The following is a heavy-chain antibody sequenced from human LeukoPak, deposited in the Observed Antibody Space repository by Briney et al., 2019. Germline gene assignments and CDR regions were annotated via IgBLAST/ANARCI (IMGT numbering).Heavy chain of an antibody. CDR2: MNPTSGHT. CDR1: GYTFTRYD. D-gene: IGHD3-10*01. Sequence: GASVKVSYKASGYTFTRYDINWVRQAPGQGLEWMGWMNPTSGHTGYAQKFQGRVTMTRDTSISTAYMELNSLTSEDTAVYYCARSPVGVRKKHDFWGQGTLVIVSS. J-gene: IGHJ4*02. V-gene: IGHV1-8*01. CDR3: ARSPVGVRKKHDF.